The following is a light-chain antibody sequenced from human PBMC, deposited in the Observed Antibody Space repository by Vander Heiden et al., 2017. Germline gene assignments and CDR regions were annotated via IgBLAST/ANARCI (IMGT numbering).Light chain of an antibody. CDR3: QVWDVSAYV. Sequence: SYVLTPPPSVSVAPGQTAAMTCGGDHIVNDAVHCYQQKPGQAPVLVVYDNRDRPSGIPERFSASNSGNTATLTISRAEAGDEADYYCQVWDVSAYVFGTGTTVTIL. CDR2: DNR. J-gene: IGLJ1*01. CDR1: HIVNDA. V-gene: IGLV3-21*02.